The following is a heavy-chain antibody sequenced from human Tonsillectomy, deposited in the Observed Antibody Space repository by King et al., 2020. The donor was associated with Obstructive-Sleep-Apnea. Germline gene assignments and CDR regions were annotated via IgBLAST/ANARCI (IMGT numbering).Heavy chain of an antibody. CDR1: GFTFSSYS. V-gene: IGHV3-48*04. D-gene: IGHD3-22*01. CDR2: ISSSSSTI. CDR3: AGRGRGGYYDSSGYFRSNYFDY. J-gene: IGHJ4*02. Sequence: VQLVESGGGLVQPGGSLRLSCAASGFTFSSYSMNWVRQAPGKGLEWVSYISSSSSTIYYADSVKGRFTISRDNAKNSLYLQMNSLRAEDTAVYYCAGRGRGGYYDSSGYFRSNYFDYWGQGTLVTVSS.